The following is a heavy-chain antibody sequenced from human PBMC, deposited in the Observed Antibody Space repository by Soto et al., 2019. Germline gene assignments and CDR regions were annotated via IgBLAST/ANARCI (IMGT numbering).Heavy chain of an antibody. CDR3: ADLSLGYCITTPCPPDY. CDR2: IIPAFGRV. CDR1: GGSLNTYA. V-gene: IGHV1-69*12. D-gene: IGHD2-2*01. J-gene: IGHJ4*02. Sequence: QVQLVQSGAEVKKPGSSVKVSCKASGGSLNTYAISWVRQAPGQGLEWMGGIIPAFGRVSYAQKFQGRVTITADDSTSTAYMELSRLRSDDTAMYSCADLSLGYCITTPCPPDYWGQGTLVTVSS.